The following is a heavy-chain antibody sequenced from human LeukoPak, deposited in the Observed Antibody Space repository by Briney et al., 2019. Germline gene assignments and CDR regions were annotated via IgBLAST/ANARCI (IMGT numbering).Heavy chain of an antibody. Sequence: GGSLRLSCTDSGFSFSDNFMGWIRQAPGKGLEWVSYISSRGDTLHYLDAVKGRFSISRDNAKRSPYLQMSRLRVDDTAVYYCARGGYGWTFKQWGQGTLVSVSS. CDR3: ARGGYGWTFKQ. CDR1: GFSFSDNF. D-gene: IGHD5-18*01. CDR2: ISSRGDTL. V-gene: IGHV3-11*01. J-gene: IGHJ4*02.